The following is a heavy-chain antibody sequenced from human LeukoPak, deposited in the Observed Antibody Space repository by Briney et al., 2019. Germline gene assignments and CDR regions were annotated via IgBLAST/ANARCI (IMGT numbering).Heavy chain of an antibody. V-gene: IGHV3-30*02. CDR3: AKDMNTGWCNWFDP. CDR2: IRYDGSDK. CDR1: GFTFSTYG. D-gene: IGHD6-19*01. J-gene: IGHJ5*02. Sequence: PGGSLRLSCAASGFTFSTYGMHWVRQAPGKGLEWVAFIRYDGSDKYYTDSVEGRFTISRDNSKNTLYLQMNSLRAEDTAVYSCAKDMNTGWCNWFDPWGQGTLVTVSS.